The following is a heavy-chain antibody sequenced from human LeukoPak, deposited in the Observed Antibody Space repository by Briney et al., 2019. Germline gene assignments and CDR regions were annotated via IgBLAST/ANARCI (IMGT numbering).Heavy chain of an antibody. V-gene: IGHV3-23*01. J-gene: IGHJ4*02. CDR3: AKAFGYSRSWFDN. Sequence: GESLTLSWAVSALTFSSYAMSWVRQAPEEGLEWVSGISGKGGGTYYADSVKGRFTISRDNSKHTLYLQMNSLRVGDTAVYYCAKAFGYSRSWFDNWGQGTLVTVSS. CDR1: ALTFSSYA. D-gene: IGHD6-13*01. CDR2: ISGKGGGT.